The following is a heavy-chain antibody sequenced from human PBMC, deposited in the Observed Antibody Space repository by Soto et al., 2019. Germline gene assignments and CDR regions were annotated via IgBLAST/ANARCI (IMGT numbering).Heavy chain of an antibody. V-gene: IGHV3-74*01. Sequence: GGSLRLSCAASGFTFSSYWMHWVRQAPGKGLVWVSRINSDGSGTSYADSVKGRFTISRDNAKNTLYLQMNSLRAEDTAVYYCARGGHDYIWGSYRTVDAFDIWGQGTMVTVSS. CDR1: GFTFSSYW. D-gene: IGHD3-16*02. CDR3: ARGGHDYIWGSYRTVDAFDI. J-gene: IGHJ3*02. CDR2: INSDGSGT.